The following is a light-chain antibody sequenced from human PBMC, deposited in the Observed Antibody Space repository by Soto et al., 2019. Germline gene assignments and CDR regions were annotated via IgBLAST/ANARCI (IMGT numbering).Light chain of an antibody. CDR2: EVT. V-gene: IGLV2-8*01. CDR1: SSDVGGYNY. CDR3: SSYAGSNNLV. J-gene: IGLJ2*01. Sequence: QSALTQPPSASGSPGQSVTISCTGTSSDVGGYNYGSWYQQHPGKAPKLMIHEVTKRPSGVPDRFSGSKSGNTASLTVSGLQAEDEADYYCSSYAGSNNLVFGGGTTLTV.